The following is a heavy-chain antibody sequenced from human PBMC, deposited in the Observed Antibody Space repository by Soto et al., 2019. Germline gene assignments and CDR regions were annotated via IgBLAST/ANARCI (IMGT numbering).Heavy chain of an antibody. J-gene: IGHJ4*02. D-gene: IGHD2-15*01. CDR2: ISYDGSNK. CDR1: GFTFSSYG. Sequence: QVQLVESGGGVVQPGRSLRLSCAASGFTFSSYGMHWVRQDPGKGLEWVAVISYDGSNKYYADSVKGRFTISRDNSKNTLYLQMNSLRAEDTAVYYCVKDRYCSGGSCYYFDYWGQGTLVTVSS. CDR3: VKDRYCSGGSCYYFDY. V-gene: IGHV3-30*18.